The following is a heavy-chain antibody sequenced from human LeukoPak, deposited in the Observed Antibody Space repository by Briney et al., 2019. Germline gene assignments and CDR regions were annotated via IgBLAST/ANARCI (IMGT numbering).Heavy chain of an antibody. V-gene: IGHV3-23*01. CDR3: AKDFIAISEWEPLGY. CDR2: ISGSGGST. J-gene: IGHJ4*02. CDR1: EATFSSYA. D-gene: IGHD1-26*01. Sequence: GGSLRLPLAPSEATFSSYALAGFARFPGKGRGGFSAISGSGGSTYYADSVKGRFTISRDNSKNTLYLQMNSLRAEDTAVYYCAKDFIAISEWEPLGYWGQGTLVTVSS.